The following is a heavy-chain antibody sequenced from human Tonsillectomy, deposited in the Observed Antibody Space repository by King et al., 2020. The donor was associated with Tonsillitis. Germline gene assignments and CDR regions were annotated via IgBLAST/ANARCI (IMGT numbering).Heavy chain of an antibody. CDR3: ARTQIGGELAAFDI. Sequence: QLQESGPGLVKPSQNLSLTCTVSGGSISSGDYYWSWIRQPPGKGLEWIGYIYYRGSTYYNPSLKSRVTISVDTSKNQFSLKLSSVTAADTAVYYCARTQIGGELAAFDIWGQGTMVTVSS. J-gene: IGHJ3*02. D-gene: IGHD1-1*01. V-gene: IGHV4-30-4*01. CDR2: IYYRGST. CDR1: GGSISSGDYY.